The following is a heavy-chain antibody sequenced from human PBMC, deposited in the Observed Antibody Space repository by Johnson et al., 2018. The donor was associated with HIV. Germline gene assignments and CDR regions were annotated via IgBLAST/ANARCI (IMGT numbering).Heavy chain of an antibody. V-gene: IGHV3-20*04. CDR3: ARVAAAAGRMTDAFDI. CDR2: INWSGGST. CDR1: GFTFDDYG. D-gene: IGHD6-13*01. J-gene: IGHJ3*02. Sequence: VQLVESGGGVVRPGGSLRLSCAASGFTFDDYGMSWVRQAPGKGLEWVSGINWSGGSTAYADSVKGRFTISRDNAKNSLYLQMNSLRVEDTALYYCARVAAAAGRMTDAFDIWGQGTMVSVSS.